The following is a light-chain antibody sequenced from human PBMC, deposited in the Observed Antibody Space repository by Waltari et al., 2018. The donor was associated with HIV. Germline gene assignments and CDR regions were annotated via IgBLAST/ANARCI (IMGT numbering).Light chain of an antibody. CDR3: AAWDDSLSGVV. CDR2: SND. CDR1: SSNIGSDA. V-gene: IGLV1-44*01. Sequence: QSVLTQPPSASGTPGQRVTISCSGSSSNIGSDAVNWYQQLPGTAPKLVIDSNDQRPSGVHDRFSGSKSGTSASLAISGLQPEDEADYYCAAWDDSLSGVVFGGGTNLTVL. J-gene: IGLJ2*01.